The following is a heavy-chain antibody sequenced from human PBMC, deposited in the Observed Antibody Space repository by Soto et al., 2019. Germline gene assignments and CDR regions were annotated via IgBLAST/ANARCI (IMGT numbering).Heavy chain of an antibody. CDR2: IILILGIA. Sequence: QVQLVQSGAEVKKPGSSVKVSCKASGGTFSSYTISWVRQAPGQGLEWMGRIILILGIANYAQKFQGRVTITADKSTSTAYMELSSLRSEDTAVYYCAREVVVVPAAIYYGMDVWGQGTTVTVSS. D-gene: IGHD2-2*01. CDR1: GGTFSSYT. V-gene: IGHV1-69*08. CDR3: AREVVVVPAAIYYGMDV. J-gene: IGHJ6*02.